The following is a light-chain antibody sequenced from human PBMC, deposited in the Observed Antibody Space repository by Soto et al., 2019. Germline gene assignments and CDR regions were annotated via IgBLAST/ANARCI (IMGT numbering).Light chain of an antibody. CDR3: QQYGSSPYT. CDR1: QSVSSSY. J-gene: IGKJ2*01. CDR2: GAS. V-gene: IGKV3-20*01. Sequence: EIVLTQSPGTLSLSPGESATLSCRASQSVSSSYLAWYQQKPGQAPRLLIYGASSRATGIPDRFSGSGSGTYFTLTSSRLAPEDFEVYYCQQYGSSPYTFGQGTKLEIK.